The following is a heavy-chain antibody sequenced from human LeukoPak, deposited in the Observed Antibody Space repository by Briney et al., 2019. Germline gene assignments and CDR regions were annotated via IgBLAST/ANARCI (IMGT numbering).Heavy chain of an antibody. CDR3: ARAHVDYYYYYMDV. CDR1: GGSISSGSYY. CDR2: IYTSGST. V-gene: IGHV4-61*02. Sequence: SETLSLTCTVSGGSISSGSYYWSWIRQPAGKGLEWIGRIYTSGSTNYNPSLKSRVTISVDTSKNQFSLKLSSVTAADTAVYYCARAHVDYYYYYMDVWGKGTTVTVSS. J-gene: IGHJ6*03.